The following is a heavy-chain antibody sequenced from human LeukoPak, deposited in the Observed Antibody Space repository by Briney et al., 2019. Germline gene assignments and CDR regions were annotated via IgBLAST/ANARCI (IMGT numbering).Heavy chain of an antibody. V-gene: IGHV3-7*01. Sequence: GGSLRLSCAASGFTFSSNWMSWVRQAPGKGLEWVANIKKDGSETYYVDSVKGRFTISRDNAKNSLYLQMNSLRAEDTAVYYCGRDWSRTFDIWGQGTMVTVSS. CDR2: IKKDGSET. CDR3: GRDWSRTFDI. CDR1: GFTFSSNW. D-gene: IGHD6-6*01. J-gene: IGHJ3*02.